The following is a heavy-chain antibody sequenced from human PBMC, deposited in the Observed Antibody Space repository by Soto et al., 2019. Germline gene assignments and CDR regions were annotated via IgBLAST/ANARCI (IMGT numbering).Heavy chain of an antibody. CDR1: GFTFSRAS. CDR2: ISSASTET. Sequence: PGGSLRLSCEASGFTFSRASMNWVRHVPGKGVEVVASISSASTETWYAVSVKGPFITARDYAQSDLFLQMNTLRAEHAAIYYCARVAYWGPGTQVTVSS. J-gene: IGHJ4*02. CDR3: ARVAY. V-gene: IGHV3-21*01.